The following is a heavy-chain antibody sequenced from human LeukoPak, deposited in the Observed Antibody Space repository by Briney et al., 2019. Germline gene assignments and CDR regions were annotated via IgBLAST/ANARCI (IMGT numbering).Heavy chain of an antibody. Sequence: GASVKVSCKASGYTFTGYYMRWVRQAPGQGLEWMGRINPNSGDTNYAQKFQGRVTMTTDTSISTAYMELSSLRSDDTAVYYCSRDFGEPTGYYMDVWGKGTTVTVSS. CDR1: GYTFTGYY. D-gene: IGHD3-3*01. CDR3: SRDFGEPTGYYMDV. V-gene: IGHV1-2*06. J-gene: IGHJ6*03. CDR2: INPNSGDT.